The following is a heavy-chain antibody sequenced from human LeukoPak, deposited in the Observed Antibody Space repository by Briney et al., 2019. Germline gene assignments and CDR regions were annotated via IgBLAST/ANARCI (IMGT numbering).Heavy chain of an antibody. J-gene: IGHJ6*02. CDR2: INSDGSST. V-gene: IGHV3-74*01. D-gene: IGHD2-2*01. CDR3: AREWIVVVPAAMTYYYNGMDV. Sequence: GGSLRLSCAASGFTFSSYWMYWVRQAPGKGLVWVSRINSDGSSTSYADSVKGRFTISRDNAKNTLYLQMNSLRAEDTAVYYCAREWIVVVPAAMTYYYNGMDVWGQGTTVTVSS. CDR1: GFTFSSYW.